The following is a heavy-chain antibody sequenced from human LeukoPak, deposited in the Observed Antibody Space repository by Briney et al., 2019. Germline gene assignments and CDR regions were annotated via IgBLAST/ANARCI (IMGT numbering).Heavy chain of an antibody. CDR2: IYYSGST. CDR3: ASVLGYCSGGSCYPWYFDL. V-gene: IGHV4-59*01. J-gene: IGHJ2*01. Sequence: SETLSLTCTVSGGSISSYYWSWIRQPPGKGLEWIGYIYYSGSTNYNPSPKSRVTISVDTSKNQFSLKLSSVTAADTAVYYCASVLGYCSGGSCYPWYFDLWGRGTLVTVSS. D-gene: IGHD2-15*01. CDR1: GGSISSYY.